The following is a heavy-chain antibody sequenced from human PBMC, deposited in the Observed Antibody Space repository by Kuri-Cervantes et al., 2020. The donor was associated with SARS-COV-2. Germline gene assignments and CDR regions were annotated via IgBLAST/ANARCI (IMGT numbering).Heavy chain of an antibody. CDR2: ISGSGGST. CDR1: GFTFSNYA. Sequence: GESLKISCAASGFTFSNYAMNWVRQAPGKGLEWVSGISGSGGSTYYADSVKGRFTISRDNSKNTLFLQMDSLRVEDTAVYYCAKDREDIVVVPAAHSPDAFDIWGQGTMVTVSS. CDR3: AKDREDIVVVPAAHSPDAFDI. D-gene: IGHD2-2*01. V-gene: IGHV3-23*01. J-gene: IGHJ3*02.